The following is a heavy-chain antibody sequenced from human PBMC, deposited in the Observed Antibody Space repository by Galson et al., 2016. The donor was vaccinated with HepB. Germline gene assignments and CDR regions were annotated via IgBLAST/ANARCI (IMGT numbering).Heavy chain of an antibody. Sequence: TLSLTCTVSGGSISSGSYYWSWIRQPAGKGLEWIGRIYISGSTTYNPPLKSRVTISVDTSNNQFSLNLSSVTAAETAVYYCARDSIGGNRAFDVWGRGTMVTVSS. CDR1: GGSISSGSYY. CDR3: ARDSIGGNRAFDV. J-gene: IGHJ3*01. CDR2: IYISGST. V-gene: IGHV4-61*02. D-gene: IGHD2-15*01.